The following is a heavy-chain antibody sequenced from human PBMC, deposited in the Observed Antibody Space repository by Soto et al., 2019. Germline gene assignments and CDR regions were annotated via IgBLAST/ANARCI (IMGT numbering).Heavy chain of an antibody. D-gene: IGHD1-26*01. CDR1: GFTVSSNY. Sequence: GGSLRLSCAASGFTVSSNYMSWVRQAPGKGLEWVSVIYSGGSTYYADSVKGRFTISRDNSKNTMYLQMNSLRAEDTAVYYCARDRTAGKDNWVDPWGQGTLVTVS. V-gene: IGHV3-53*01. CDR3: ARDRTAGKDNWVDP. J-gene: IGHJ5*02. CDR2: IYSGGST.